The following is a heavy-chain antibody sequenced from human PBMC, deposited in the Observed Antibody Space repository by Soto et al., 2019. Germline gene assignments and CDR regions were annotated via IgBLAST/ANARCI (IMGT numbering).Heavy chain of an antibody. J-gene: IGHJ4*02. Sequence: QVQLVESGGGVVQPGGSLRLSCAASGFTFSYYGFHWVRQAPGKGLEWVAVMHTGGNEKYYVDSVKGRFTVSRDDSRNIVYLEMSGLSAEDTAEYFCARDADTTGHYSHFDLWGRGALVAVS. CDR3: ARDADTTGHYSHFDL. D-gene: IGHD3-9*01. V-gene: IGHV3-33*08. CDR2: MHTGGNEK. CDR1: GFTFSYYG.